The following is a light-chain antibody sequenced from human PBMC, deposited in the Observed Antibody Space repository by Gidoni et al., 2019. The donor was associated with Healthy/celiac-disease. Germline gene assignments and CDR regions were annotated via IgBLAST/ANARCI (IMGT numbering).Light chain of an antibody. CDR1: ISDVGGYNY. V-gene: IGLV2-14*01. CDR3: SSYTSSSTLGPLV. J-gene: IGLJ3*02. CDR2: EVS. Sequence: QSALTQPASGSGSPGPSITLSCTGTISDVGGYNYVSWYQQHPGNAPKLMIYEVSNRPSGVSNRFSGSKAGNTASLTISGLQAEDEADYYCSSYTSSSTLGPLVFGGGTKLTVL.